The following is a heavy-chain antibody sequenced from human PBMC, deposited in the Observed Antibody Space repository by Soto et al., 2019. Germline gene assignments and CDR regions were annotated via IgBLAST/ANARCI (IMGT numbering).Heavy chain of an antibody. J-gene: IGHJ4*02. V-gene: IGHV1-46*01. CDR3: ARGLYSGDK. CDR2: INPNGGST. D-gene: IGHD2-21*01. CDR1: GYIFTNYY. Sequence: QVRLVQSGAEVKTPGASVKVSCKASGYIFTNYYIHWVRQAPGQGLEWMAIINPNGGSTNCAQEFQGRITLTRDTYTSTVYMDLSSLTSEDTAVYYCARGLYSGDKWGQGALVTVSS.